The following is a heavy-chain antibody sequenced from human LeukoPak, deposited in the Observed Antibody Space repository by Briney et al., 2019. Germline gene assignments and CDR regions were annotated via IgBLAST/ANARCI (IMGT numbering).Heavy chain of an antibody. CDR2: ISYDGNNK. CDR3: ARPTSGYNWNVAADS. J-gene: IGHJ5*02. Sequence: PGGSLRLSCETAGFTFRTFAMHWVRQAPGKGLEWLAVISYDGNNKFYADSVKGRFTISRDNSKSILFLQLNSLRLDDTATYYCARPTSGYNWNVAADSWGQGTLVTVSS. CDR1: GFTFRTFA. V-gene: IGHV3-30-3*01. D-gene: IGHD1-1*01.